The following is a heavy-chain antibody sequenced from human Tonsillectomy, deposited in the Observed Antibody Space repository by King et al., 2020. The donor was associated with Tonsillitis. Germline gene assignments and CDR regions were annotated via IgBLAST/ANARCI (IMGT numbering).Heavy chain of an antibody. CDR1: GFNFSSYA. Sequence: VQLVESGGGLVQPGGSLRLSCAASGFNFSSYAMSWVRQAPGKGLEWVSPISGSGGSTYYADSVKGRFTIPRDNSKNTLYLQMNSLRAEDTAVYYCAKPTNRGRSSAAWFDPWGQGTLVTVSS. D-gene: IGHD6-6*01. CDR2: ISGSGGST. CDR3: AKPTNRGRSSAAWFDP. V-gene: IGHV3-23*04. J-gene: IGHJ5*02.